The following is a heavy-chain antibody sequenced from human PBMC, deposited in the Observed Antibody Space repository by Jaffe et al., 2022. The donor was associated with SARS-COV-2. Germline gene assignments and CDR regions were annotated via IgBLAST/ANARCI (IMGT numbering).Heavy chain of an antibody. CDR2: ISSSSSYI. D-gene: IGHD3-10*01. CDR3: ARTLWFGEAGGLRNDAFDI. V-gene: IGHV3-21*01. J-gene: IGHJ3*02. CDR1: GFTFSSYS. Sequence: EVQLVESGGGLVKPGGSLRLSCAASGFTFSSYSMNWVRQAPGKGLEWVSSISSSSSYIYYADSVKGRFTISRDNAKNSLYLQMNSLRAEDTAVYYCARTLWFGEAGGLRNDAFDIWGQGTMVTVSS.